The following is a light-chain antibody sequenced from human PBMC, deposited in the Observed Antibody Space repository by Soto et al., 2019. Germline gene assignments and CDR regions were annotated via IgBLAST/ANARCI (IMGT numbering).Light chain of an antibody. CDR1: SGHNSYA. Sequence: QLVLTQPPSASASLGASVKLTCTLSSGHNSYAIAWHQQQPEKGPRYLMKLNSDGSHSKGDGSPDRSSGSSSGAERYLTISSLQSEDEADYYCQTWSTDIRVFGGGTKVTVL. J-gene: IGLJ3*02. CDR2: LNSDGSH. V-gene: IGLV4-69*01. CDR3: QTWSTDIRV.